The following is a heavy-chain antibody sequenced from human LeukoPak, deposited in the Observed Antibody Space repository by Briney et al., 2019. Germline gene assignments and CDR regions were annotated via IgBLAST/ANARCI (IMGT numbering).Heavy chain of an antibody. Sequence: PGGSLRLSCAASGFTVSSNYMSWVRQPARQGLEWVSVLYSGGATFYADSVKGRFTISRDTSKNTLYLQMNDLRADDTAVYYCTKLKGWYGEGFFDYWGQGTLVTVSS. J-gene: IGHJ4*02. CDR3: TKLKGWYGEGFFDY. CDR2: LYSGGAT. D-gene: IGHD6-19*01. V-gene: IGHV3-53*01. CDR1: GFTVSSNY.